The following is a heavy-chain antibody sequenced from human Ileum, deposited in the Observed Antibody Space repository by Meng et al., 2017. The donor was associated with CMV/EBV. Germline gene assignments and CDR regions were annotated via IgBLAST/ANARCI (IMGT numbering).Heavy chain of an antibody. D-gene: IGHD1-26*01. CDR3: TRGRVGDWGFDF. J-gene: IGHJ4*02. V-gene: IGHV4-34*02. Sequence: VRFQPWGEGMLKPAETLSLTCGVNVGSFSSFSWTWIRQPPGKGPEWIVDINHRGTTNYSPSLKSRVTISIDTSKKQFSLRLSSLTAADTAVYYCTRGRVGDWGFDFWGQGTLVTVSS. CDR1: VGSFSSFS. CDR2: INHRGTT.